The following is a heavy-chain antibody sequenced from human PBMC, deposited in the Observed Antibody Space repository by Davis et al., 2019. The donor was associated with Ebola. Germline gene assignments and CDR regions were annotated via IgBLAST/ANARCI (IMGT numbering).Heavy chain of an antibody. V-gene: IGHV1-18*04. D-gene: IGHD1-1*01. CDR1: GYTFTNYG. J-gene: IGHJ4*02. CDR2: INHHNGNT. Sequence: ASVKVSCKASGYTFTNYGITWVRQAPGQGLEWMGWINHHNGNTNYAQNVQGRVTMTTNTSTSTAYMEVGSLRSDDTAVYFCARAQFPTTSDHWGQGTLVTVSS. CDR3: ARAQFPTTSDH.